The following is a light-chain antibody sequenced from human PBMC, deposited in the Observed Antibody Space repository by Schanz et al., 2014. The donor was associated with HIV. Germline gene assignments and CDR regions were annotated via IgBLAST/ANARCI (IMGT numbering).Light chain of an antibody. CDR2: NDN. CDR3: QSHDSALSAIVV. J-gene: IGLJ2*01. Sequence: QSVVTQPPSASGTPGQRVTISCSGSSSNIESNTVNWYHQLPGAAPKLLIYNDNERPSGVPERFSGSVSGTSASLVITGLQAEDEADYYCQSHDSALSAIVVFGGGTKLTVL. CDR1: SSNIESNT. V-gene: IGLV1-44*01.